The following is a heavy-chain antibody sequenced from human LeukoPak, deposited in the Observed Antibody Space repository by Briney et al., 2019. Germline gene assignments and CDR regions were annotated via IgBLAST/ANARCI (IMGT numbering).Heavy chain of an antibody. J-gene: IGHJ3*02. CDR3: ARVGDIVVVPGEDAFDI. Sequence: PSQTLSLTCTVSGGSISSGSYYWTWIRQPAGKGLEWIGRVYTSGSTNYNPSLKSRVTISVDTSKNQFSLKLSSVTAADTAVYYCARVGDIVVVPGEDAFDIWGQGTMVTVSS. CDR1: GGSISSGSYY. CDR2: VYTSGST. D-gene: IGHD2-2*01. V-gene: IGHV4-61*02.